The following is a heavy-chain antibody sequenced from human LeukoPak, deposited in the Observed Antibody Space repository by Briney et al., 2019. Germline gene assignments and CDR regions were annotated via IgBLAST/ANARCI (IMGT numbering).Heavy chain of an antibody. CDR3: ARAGRGVVAYYYYGMYV. J-gene: IGHJ6*04. Sequence: SETLSLTCAVYGGSFSGYYWSWIRQPPGKGLEWIGEINHSGSTNYNPSLKSRVTISVDTSKTQFSLKLSSVTAADTAVYYCARAGRGVVAYYYYGMYVWGKGTTVTVSS. D-gene: IGHD2-15*01. CDR2: INHSGST. CDR1: GGSFSGYY. V-gene: IGHV4-34*01.